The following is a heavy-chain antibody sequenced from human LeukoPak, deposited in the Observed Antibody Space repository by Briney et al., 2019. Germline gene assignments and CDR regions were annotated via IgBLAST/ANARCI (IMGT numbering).Heavy chain of an antibody. D-gene: IGHD3-10*01. Sequence: ASVKVSCKASGYTFTGYYMHWVRQAPGQGLEWMGWINPNSGGTNYAQKFQGRVTMTRNTSISTAYMELSSLRSEDTAVYYCARAYGSGSYKDWGQGTLVTVSS. J-gene: IGHJ4*02. CDR2: INPNSGGT. CDR3: ARAYGSGSYKD. CDR1: GYTFTGYY. V-gene: IGHV1-2*02.